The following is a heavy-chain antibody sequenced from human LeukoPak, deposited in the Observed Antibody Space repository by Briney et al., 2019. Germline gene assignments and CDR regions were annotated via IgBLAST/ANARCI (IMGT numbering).Heavy chain of an antibody. V-gene: IGHV1-69*13. D-gene: IGHD2-15*01. CDR1: GGTFSSYA. CDR2: IIPIFGTA. CDR3: ARENVVVVAATDYYYYGMDV. J-gene: IGHJ6*02. Sequence: SVTVSCTASGGTFSSYAISWVRQAPGQGLEWMGGIIPIFGTANYAQKFQGRVTITADESTSTAYMELSSLRSEDTAVYYCARENVVVVAATDYYYYGMDVWGQGTTVTVSS.